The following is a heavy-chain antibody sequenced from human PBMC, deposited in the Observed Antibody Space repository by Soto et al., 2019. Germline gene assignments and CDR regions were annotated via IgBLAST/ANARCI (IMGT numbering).Heavy chain of an antibody. D-gene: IGHD3-22*01. Sequence: NPSETLSLTCTVSGGSISFYYCSWIRQPAGKGLEWIGRVYSSGNTNYNPSLKSRLTMSVDTSNNQFSLKLRSVTAADTAMYYCARDLRGGTRPHYYDSSGYYNPFDRWGQGTLVTVSS. CDR2: VYSSGNT. J-gene: IGHJ4*02. CDR1: GGSISFYY. V-gene: IGHV4-4*07. CDR3: ARDLRGGTRPHYYDSSGYYNPFDR.